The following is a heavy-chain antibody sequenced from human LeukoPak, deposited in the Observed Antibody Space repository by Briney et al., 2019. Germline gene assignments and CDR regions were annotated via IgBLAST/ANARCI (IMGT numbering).Heavy chain of an antibody. J-gene: IGHJ4*02. D-gene: IGHD1-26*01. CDR3: ARLGATEVDY. V-gene: IGHV4-39*01. CDR1: GGSISSSSYY. Sequence: SETLSLTCTVSGGSISSSSYYWGWIRQPPGKGLEWIGSIYYSGSTYYNPSLKSRVTISVDASKNQFSLKLSSVTAADTAVYYCARLGATEVDYWGQGTLVTVSS. CDR2: IYYSGST.